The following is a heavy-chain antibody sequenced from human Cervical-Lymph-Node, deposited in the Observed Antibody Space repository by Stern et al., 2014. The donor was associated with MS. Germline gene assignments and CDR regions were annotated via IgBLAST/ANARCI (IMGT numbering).Heavy chain of an antibody. CDR1: GFTFSSYS. D-gene: IGHD1-14*01. J-gene: IGHJ5*02. CDR2: ISSSSSTK. Sequence: VQPVQSGGGLVQPGGSLRLSCAASGFTFSSYSMNWVRQAPGKGLEWVSYISSSSSTKYYAASVKGRFTISRDNAKNSLYLQMNSLRDEDTAVYYCAREDELGGTAWGQGTLVTVSS. CDR3: AREDELGGTA. V-gene: IGHV3-48*02.